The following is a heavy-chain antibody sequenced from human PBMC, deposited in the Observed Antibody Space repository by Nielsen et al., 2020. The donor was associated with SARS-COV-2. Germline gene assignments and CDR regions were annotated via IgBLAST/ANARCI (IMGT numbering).Heavy chain of an antibody. D-gene: IGHD3-3*01. V-gene: IGHV3-7*01. J-gene: IGHJ4*02. CDR3: ARGSDEGLAL. CDR1: GFNIRGYW. Sequence: GGSLRLSCVVSGFNIRGYWMTWVRQAPGKGLEWVGNIKLDGSEKYYVDSVKGRFTISRDNARNTLYLQMNSLRVEDTAVYYCARGSDEGLALWGQGTLVTVSS. CDR2: IKLDGSEK.